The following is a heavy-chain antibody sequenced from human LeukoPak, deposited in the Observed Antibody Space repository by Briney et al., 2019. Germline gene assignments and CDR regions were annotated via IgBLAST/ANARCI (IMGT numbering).Heavy chain of an antibody. J-gene: IGHJ4*02. CDR3: ARSDYYGSGSYYPPYFDY. Sequence: PGESLKISCKGSGHSFTSYWIGWVRQMPGKGLEWMGIIYPGDSDTRYSPSFQGQVTISADKSISTAYLQWSSLKASDTAMYYCARSDYYGSGSYYPPYFDYWGQGTLVTVSS. CDR2: IYPGDSDT. V-gene: IGHV5-51*01. D-gene: IGHD3-10*01. CDR1: GHSFTSYW.